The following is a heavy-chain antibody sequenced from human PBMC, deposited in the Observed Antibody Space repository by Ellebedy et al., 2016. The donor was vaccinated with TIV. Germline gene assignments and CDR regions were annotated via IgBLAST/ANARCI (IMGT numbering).Heavy chain of an antibody. D-gene: IGHD2-2*01. V-gene: IGHV3-21*01. J-gene: IGHJ5*02. CDR1: GFTFSSYW. CDR2: ISSSSSYI. Sequence: GGSLRLSXAASGFTFSSYWMSWVRQAPGKGLEWVSSISSSSSYIYYADSVKGRFTISRDNAKNSLYLQMNSLRAEDTAVYYCASSSSFPTSPWGQGTLVTVSS. CDR3: ASSSSFPTSP.